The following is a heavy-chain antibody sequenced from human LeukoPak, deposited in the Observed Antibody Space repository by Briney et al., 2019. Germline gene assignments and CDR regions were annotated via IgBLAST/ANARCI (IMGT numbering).Heavy chain of an antibody. V-gene: IGHV3-11*04. CDR2: IDISGTTT. J-gene: IGHJ3*02. Sequence: GGSLRLSCAASGFTFSDYYMNWIRQAPGKGLEWVSHIDISGTTTYYADSVKGRFTISRDNAKNSLYLQMNSLRAEDTAVYYCARLTDWVLRFLEWPDDAFDIWGQGTMVTVSS. CDR3: ARLTDWVLRFLEWPDDAFDI. D-gene: IGHD3-3*01. CDR1: GFTFSDYY.